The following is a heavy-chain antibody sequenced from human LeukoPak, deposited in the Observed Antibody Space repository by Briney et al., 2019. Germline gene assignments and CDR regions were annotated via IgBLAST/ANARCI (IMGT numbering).Heavy chain of an antibody. D-gene: IGHD1-1*01. V-gene: IGHV1-69*01. CDR2: IIPIFGTA. Sequence: GSSVKVSCTASGGTFSSYAISRVRQAPGQGLEWMGGIIPIFGTANYAQKFQGRVTITADESTSTAYMELSSLRSEDTAVYYCAREGYPPSYYYGMDVWGQGTTVTVSS. CDR1: GGTFSSYA. CDR3: AREGYPPSYYYGMDV. J-gene: IGHJ6*02.